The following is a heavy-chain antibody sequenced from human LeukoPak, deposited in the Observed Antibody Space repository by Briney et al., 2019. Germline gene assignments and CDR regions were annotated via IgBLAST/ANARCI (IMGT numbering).Heavy chain of an antibody. CDR1: GGSISSYY. D-gene: IGHD2-2*01. CDR3: ASARTTAFMDV. V-gene: IGHV4-4*07. Sequence: SETLSLTCTVSGGSISSYYWSWLRQPAGKGLEWIGRIYTSGSTNYNPSLKSRATMSVDTSKNQFSLKLSSVTAADTAVYYCASARTTAFMDVWGKGTTVTVSS. J-gene: IGHJ6*04. CDR2: IYTSGST.